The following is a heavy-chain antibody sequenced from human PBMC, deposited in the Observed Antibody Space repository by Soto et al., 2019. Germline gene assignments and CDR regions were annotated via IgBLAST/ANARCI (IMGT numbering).Heavy chain of an antibody. CDR2: ISGSGGST. Sequence: GGSLRLSCAASGFTFSTYAMSWVRQAPGKGLEWVSAISGSGGSTYYADSVKGRFTISRDNSKNTLYLQVNSLRAEDTAVYYCARDRRPRYSYATGYYYYGMDVWGQGTTVTVSS. V-gene: IGHV3-23*01. J-gene: IGHJ6*02. D-gene: IGHD5-18*01. CDR3: ARDRRPRYSYATGYYYYGMDV. CDR1: GFTFSTYA.